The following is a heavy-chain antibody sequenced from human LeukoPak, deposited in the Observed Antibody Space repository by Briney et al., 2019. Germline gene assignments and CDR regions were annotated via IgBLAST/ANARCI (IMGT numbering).Heavy chain of an antibody. CDR2: ISHDGSNQ. J-gene: IGHJ4*02. CDR3: AKVIRGDFDY. D-gene: IGHD3-10*01. V-gene: IGHV3-30-3*01. Sequence: PGGSLRLSCAVSGFTSTYYAMHWVRQAPGKGLEWVAVISHDGSNQQYADSLKGRFTISRDNSKNTLYLQMNSLRAEDTAVYYCAKVIRGDFDYWGQGILVTVSS. CDR1: GFTSTYYA.